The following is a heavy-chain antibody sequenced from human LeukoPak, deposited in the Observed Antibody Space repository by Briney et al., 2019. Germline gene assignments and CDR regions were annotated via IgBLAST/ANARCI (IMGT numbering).Heavy chain of an antibody. CDR1: GGSISSYY. CDR2: IYYSGST. Sequence: KPSETLSLTCTVSGGSISSYYWSWIRQPPGKGLEWIGYIYYSGSTNYNPSLKSRVTISVDTSKNQFSLKLSSVTAADTAAYYCTRVRGAFDIWGQGTMVTVSS. V-gene: IGHV4-59*01. CDR3: TRVRGAFDI. J-gene: IGHJ3*02.